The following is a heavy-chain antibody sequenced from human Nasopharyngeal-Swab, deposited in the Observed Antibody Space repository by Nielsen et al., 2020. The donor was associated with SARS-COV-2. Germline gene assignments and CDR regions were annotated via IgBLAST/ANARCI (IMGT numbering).Heavy chain of an antibody. D-gene: IGHD3-10*01. CDR3: ATGPGSGSSTTGWFDP. V-gene: IGHV1-24*01. J-gene: IGHJ5*02. CDR1: GYTFTSYY. CDR2: FDPEDGET. Sequence: ASVKVSCKASGYTFTSYYMHWVRQAPGKGLEWMGGFDPEDGETIYAQKFQGRVTMTEDTSTDTAYMELSSLRSEDTAVYYCATGPGSGSSTTGWFDPWGQGTLVTVSS.